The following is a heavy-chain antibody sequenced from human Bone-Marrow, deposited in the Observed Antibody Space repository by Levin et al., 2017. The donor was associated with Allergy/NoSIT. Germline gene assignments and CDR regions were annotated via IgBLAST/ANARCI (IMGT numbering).Heavy chain of an antibody. CDR1: GGGFSSYP. CDR2: IIPMPGIT. CDR3: ARAFYYDSSGNYRSAFDL. J-gene: IGHJ3*01. D-gene: IGHD3-22*01. V-gene: IGHV1-69*04. Sequence: GGSLRLSCKASGGGFSSYPINWVRQAPGQGLEWMGRIIPMPGITNYTQNFQERVTITADRSTSTAYMELSSLRSEDTAVYYCARAFYYDSSGNYRSAFDLWGQGTRVTVSS.